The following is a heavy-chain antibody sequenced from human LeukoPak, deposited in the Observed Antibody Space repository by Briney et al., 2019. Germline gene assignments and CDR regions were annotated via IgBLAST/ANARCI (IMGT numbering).Heavy chain of an antibody. V-gene: IGHV4-61*02. D-gene: IGHD6-13*01. CDR2: IYTSGST. CDR3: AREVAAAGIDY. J-gene: IGHJ4*02. Sequence: SETLSLTCTVSGVSISSGSYYWSWIRQPAGKGLEWIGRIYTSGSTNYNPSLKSRVTISVDTSKNQFSLKLSSVTAADTAVYYCAREVAAAGIDYWGQGTLVTVSS. CDR1: GVSISSGSYY.